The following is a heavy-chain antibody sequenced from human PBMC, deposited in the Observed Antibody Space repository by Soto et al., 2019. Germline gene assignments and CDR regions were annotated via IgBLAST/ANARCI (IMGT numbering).Heavy chain of an antibody. CDR1: GFTFSSYA. CDR3: AKRSSSSTFDY. J-gene: IGHJ4*02. D-gene: IGHD6-6*01. V-gene: IGHV3-23*01. Sequence: SLRLSCAASGFTFSSYAMSWGRQAPGKGLEWVSVISGSDDSTYYADSVKGRFTISRDNSKNTLYLQMNSLRAEDTAVYYCAKRSSSSTFDYWGQGTLVTVSS. CDR2: ISGSDDST.